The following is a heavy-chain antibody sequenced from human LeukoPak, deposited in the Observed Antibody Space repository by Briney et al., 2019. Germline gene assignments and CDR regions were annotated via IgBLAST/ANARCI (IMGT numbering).Heavy chain of an antibody. J-gene: IGHJ4*02. CDR1: GGSISSSSYY. CDR2: IYYSGST. D-gene: IGHD4-17*01. CDR3: ARHPFDYGDYPPGGYYFDY. Sequence: PSETLSLTCTVSGGSISSSSYYWGWIRQPPGKGLEWIGSIYYSGSTYYNPSLKSRVTISVDTSKNQFSLKLSSVTAADTAVYYCARHPFDYGDYPPGGYYFDYWGQGTLVTASS. V-gene: IGHV4-39*01.